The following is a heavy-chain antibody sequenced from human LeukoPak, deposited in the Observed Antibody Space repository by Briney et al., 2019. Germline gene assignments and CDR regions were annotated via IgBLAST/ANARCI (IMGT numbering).Heavy chain of an antibody. J-gene: IGHJ5*02. D-gene: IGHD2-2*02. CDR1: GYTFTGYY. V-gene: IGHV1-2*02. CDR2: INPNSGGT. Sequence: ASVKVSCKASGYTFTGYYMHWVRQAPGQGLEWMGWINPNSGGTNYAQKLQGRVTMTTDTSTSTAYMELRSLGSDDTAVYYCARVLGYTRWFDPWGQGTLVTVSS. CDR3: ARVLGYTRWFDP.